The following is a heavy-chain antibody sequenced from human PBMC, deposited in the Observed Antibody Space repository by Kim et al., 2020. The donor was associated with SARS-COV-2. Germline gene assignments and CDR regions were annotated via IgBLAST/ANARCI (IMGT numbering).Heavy chain of an antibody. Sequence: TLYYADSVKGRFTNSRDNAKNSLYLQMNSLRDEDTAVYYCARDGYDFDYWGQGTLVTVSS. CDR3: ARDGYDFDY. J-gene: IGHJ4*02. D-gene: IGHD1-1*01. V-gene: IGHV3-48*02. CDR2: TL.